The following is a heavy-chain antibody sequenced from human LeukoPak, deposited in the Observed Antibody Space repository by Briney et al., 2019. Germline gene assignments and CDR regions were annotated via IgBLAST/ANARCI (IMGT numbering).Heavy chain of an antibody. CDR2: IYHSGST. D-gene: IGHD4-11*01. J-gene: IGHJ6*03. Sequence: PSETLSLTCAVSGYSISSGYYWGWIRQPPGKGLEWIGSIYHSGSTYYNPPLKSRVTISVDTSKNQFSLKLSSVTAADTAVYYCAKTDDYSPDYYYYMDVWGKGTTVTVSS. CDR3: AKTDDYSPDYYYYMDV. V-gene: IGHV4-38-2*01. CDR1: GYSISSGYY.